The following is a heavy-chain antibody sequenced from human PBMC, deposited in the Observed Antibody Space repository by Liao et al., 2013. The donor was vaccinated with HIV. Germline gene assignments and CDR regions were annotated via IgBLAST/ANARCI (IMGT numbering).Heavy chain of an antibody. D-gene: IGHD2-8*01. CDR2: IYSSGST. CDR3: ARETEEMGRPDY. J-gene: IGHJ4*02. V-gene: IGHV4-39*07. CDR1: GGSISSSIYY. Sequence: QLQLQESGPGLVKPSETLSLTCTVSGGSISSSIYYWGWIRQPPGKGLEWIGSIYSSGSTYYKASLKSRLTMSVDTSKNQFSLKLSSVTAADTAVYYCARETEEMGRPDYWGQGTLVTVSS.